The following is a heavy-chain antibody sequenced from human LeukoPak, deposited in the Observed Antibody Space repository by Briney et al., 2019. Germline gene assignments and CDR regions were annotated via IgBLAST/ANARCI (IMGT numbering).Heavy chain of an antibody. CDR1: GFTFSSYA. V-gene: IGHV3-48*03. Sequence: HPGGSLRLSCAASGFTFSSYAMSWVRQAPGKGLEWVSYISSSGSTIYYADSLKGRFTISRDNAKNLLYLQMNSLRAEDTAVYYCTSKGGALNYFDYWGQGTLVTVSS. J-gene: IGHJ4*02. CDR3: TSKGGALNYFDY. CDR2: ISSSGSTI. D-gene: IGHD1-26*01.